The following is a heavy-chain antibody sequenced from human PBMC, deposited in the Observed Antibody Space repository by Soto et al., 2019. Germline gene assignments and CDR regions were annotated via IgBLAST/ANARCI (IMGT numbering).Heavy chain of an antibody. V-gene: IGHV1-69*08. CDR3: AREAYYYGSGAFFDY. Sequence: QVQLVQSGAEVKKPGSSVKVSCKASGGTFSSYTISWVRQAPGQGLEWMGRIIPILGIANYAQKFQGRVTITADKSTSTVYMELSSLRSEDTAVYYCAREAYYYGSGAFFDYWGQGTLITVSS. D-gene: IGHD3-10*01. J-gene: IGHJ4*02. CDR1: GGTFSSYT. CDR2: IIPILGIA.